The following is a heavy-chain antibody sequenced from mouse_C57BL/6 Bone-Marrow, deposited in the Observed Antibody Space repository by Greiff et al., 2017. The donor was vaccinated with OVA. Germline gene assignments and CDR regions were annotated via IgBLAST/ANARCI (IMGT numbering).Heavy chain of an antibody. Sequence: EVNLVESGGDLVKPGGSLKLSCAASGFTFSSYGMSWVRQTPDKRLEWVATISSGGSYTYYPDSVKGRFTISRDNAKNTLYLQMSSLKSEDTAMYYCAPIYYYGSSYGFAYWGQGTLVTVSA. J-gene: IGHJ3*01. CDR3: APIYYYGSSYGFAY. V-gene: IGHV5-6*01. CDR1: GFTFSSYG. CDR2: ISSGGSYT. D-gene: IGHD1-1*01.